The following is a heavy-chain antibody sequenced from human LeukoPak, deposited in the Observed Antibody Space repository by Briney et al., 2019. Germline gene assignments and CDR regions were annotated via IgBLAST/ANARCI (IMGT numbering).Heavy chain of an antibody. D-gene: IGHD3-10*01. CDR3: AELTSMVEQY. CDR2: INSDGSST. J-gene: IGHJ4*02. Sequence: GGSLRLSCAASGFTFSSYWMHWVRQAPGKGLVWVSRINSDGSSTSYADSVKGRFTISRDNARNTLYLQMNSLRAEDPAVYCCAELTSMVEQYWGQGTLVTVSS. CDR1: GFTFSSYW. V-gene: IGHV3-74*01.